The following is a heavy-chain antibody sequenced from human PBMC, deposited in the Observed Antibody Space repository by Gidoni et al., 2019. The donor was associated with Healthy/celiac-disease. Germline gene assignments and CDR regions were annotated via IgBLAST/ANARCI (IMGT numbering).Heavy chain of an antibody. Sequence: GKGLEWVGRIKSETDGGTTDYAAPVKGRFTISRDDSKNTLYLQMNSLKTEDTAVYYCTTVWGCSSTSCYVRLNYFDYWGQGTLVTVSS. J-gene: IGHJ4*02. V-gene: IGHV3-15*01. CDR2: IKSETDGGTT. CDR3: TTVWGCSSTSCYVRLNYFDY. D-gene: IGHD2-2*01.